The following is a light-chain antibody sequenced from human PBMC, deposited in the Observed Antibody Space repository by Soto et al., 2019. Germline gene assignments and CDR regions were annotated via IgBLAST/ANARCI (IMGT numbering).Light chain of an antibody. CDR1: QSISSY. Sequence: DIPMTQSPSSLSASVGDRVTITCRASQSISSYLNWYQQKPGKAPKLLIYAASSLQSGVPSRFSGSGSGTDFTLTISSLQPEDFATYYCQQNYSPPRTFGRGTKVEIK. V-gene: IGKV1-39*01. J-gene: IGKJ1*01. CDR2: AAS. CDR3: QQNYSPPRT.